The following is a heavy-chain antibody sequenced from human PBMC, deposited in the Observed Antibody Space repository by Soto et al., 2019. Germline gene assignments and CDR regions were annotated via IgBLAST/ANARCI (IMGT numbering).Heavy chain of an antibody. V-gene: IGHV4-31*03. CDR2: IYYSGNT. J-gene: IGHJ4*02. Sequence: SETLSLTCTVSGDSITSGTYHWSWFRQLPGKGLEWIGYIYYSGNTFYNPSLRSRLTISVDTSKDQFSLNLTSVTAADTAVYYCARAAYSYRWSYFDSWGQGILVTVSS. CDR3: ARAAYSYRWSYFDS. D-gene: IGHD5-18*01. CDR1: GDSITSGTYH.